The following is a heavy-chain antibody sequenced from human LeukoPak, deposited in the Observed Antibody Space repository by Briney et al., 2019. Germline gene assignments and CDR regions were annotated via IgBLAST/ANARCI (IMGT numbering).Heavy chain of an antibody. D-gene: IGHD6-13*01. J-gene: IGHJ4*02. CDR2: INEDGSVK. V-gene: IGHV3-7*03. CDR3: ATSAAAAGTE. CDR1: GFTFNYYW. Sequence: GGSLRLSCAAFGFTFNYYWMSWARQAPGKGLDWVANINEDGSVKHYVDSVKGRFTISRDNAKNSVYLHMNSLRAEDTAVYYCATSAAAAGTEWGQGILVTVSS.